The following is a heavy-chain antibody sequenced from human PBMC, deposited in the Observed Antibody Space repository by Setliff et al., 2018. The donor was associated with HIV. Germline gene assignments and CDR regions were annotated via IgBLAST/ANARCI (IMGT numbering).Heavy chain of an antibody. V-gene: IGHV1-46*01. CDR1: GYTFTSYY. J-gene: IGHJ5*02. CDR2: INPSGGST. CDR3: ARGGPLITMVRGVLRWFGP. Sequence: ASVKVSCKASGYTFTSYYMHWVRQAPGQGLEWMGIINPSGGSTSYAQKFQGRVAMTRDTSTSTVYMELSSLRSEDTAVYYCARGGPLITMVRGVLRWFGPWGQGTLVTVSS. D-gene: IGHD3-10*01.